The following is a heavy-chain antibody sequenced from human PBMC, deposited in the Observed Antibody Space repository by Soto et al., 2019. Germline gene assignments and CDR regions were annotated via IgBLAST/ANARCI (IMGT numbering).Heavy chain of an antibody. CDR1: GYTFTDYF. Sequence: GASVKVSCKASGYTFTDYFIQWVRQAPGQGLEWMGWINPNSGGTKYAQKFQGAVTTTRDTSISTAYMELSGLRSDDTAVYYCARDLGYYDRSGHHRLDYWGQGTLVTVSS. J-gene: IGHJ4*02. D-gene: IGHD3-22*01. CDR3: ARDLGYYDRSGHHRLDY. V-gene: IGHV1-2*02. CDR2: INPNSGGT.